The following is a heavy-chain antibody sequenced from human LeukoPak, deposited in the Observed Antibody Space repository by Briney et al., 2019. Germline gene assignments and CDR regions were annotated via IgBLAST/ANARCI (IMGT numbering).Heavy chain of an antibody. CDR1: GFSFDDYA. D-gene: IGHD3-10*02. Sequence: GGSLRLSCAASGFSFDDYAMHWVRQAPGKGLEWVSGISWNSGSIDYADSVKGRVTISRDNAKNSLYLQMNSLRAEDTAVYYCAELGITMIGGVWGKGTTVTVSS. CDR3: AELGITMIGGV. CDR2: ISWNSGSI. V-gene: IGHV3-9*01. J-gene: IGHJ6*04.